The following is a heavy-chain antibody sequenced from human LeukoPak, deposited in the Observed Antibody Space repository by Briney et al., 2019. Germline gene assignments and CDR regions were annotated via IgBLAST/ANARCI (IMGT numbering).Heavy chain of an antibody. Sequence: GASVKVSCKASGGTFSSYAISWVRQAPGQGLEWMGGIIPIFGTANYAQKFQGRVTITADESTSTAYMELSSLRSEDTAVYYCAGTSSGWYFFGLDYWGQGTLVTVSS. V-gene: IGHV1-69*13. CDR2: IIPIFGTA. CDR3: AGTSSGWYFFGLDY. D-gene: IGHD6-19*01. CDR1: GGTFSSYA. J-gene: IGHJ4*02.